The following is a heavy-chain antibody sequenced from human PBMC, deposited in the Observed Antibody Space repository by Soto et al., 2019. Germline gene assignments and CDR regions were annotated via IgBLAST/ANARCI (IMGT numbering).Heavy chain of an antibody. D-gene: IGHD3-22*01. V-gene: IGHV1-69*13. J-gene: IGHJ4*02. CDR1: GGTFSSYA. CDR3: ARVGSKNYYDRSGYSYFDY. CDR2: IIPIFGTA. Sequence: SVKVSCKASGGTFSSYAISWVRQAPGQGLEWMGGIIPIFGTANYAQKFQGRVTITADESTSTAYMELSSLRSEDTAVYYCARVGSKNYYDRSGYSYFDYWGQGTLVTVSS.